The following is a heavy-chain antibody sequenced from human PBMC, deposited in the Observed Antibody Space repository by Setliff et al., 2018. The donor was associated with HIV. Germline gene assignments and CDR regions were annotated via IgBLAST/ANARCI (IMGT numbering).Heavy chain of an antibody. Sequence: GESLKISCAASGFTFSIYSMNWVRQAPGKGLEWVSYISSGSSTIYYADSVKGRFTIYRDNAKNSQYLQMNSLRAEDTAVYYCARDHGYSYGTIDYWGQGTLVTVSS. CDR1: GFTFSIYS. CDR2: ISSGSSTI. V-gene: IGHV3-48*01. J-gene: IGHJ4*02. D-gene: IGHD5-18*01. CDR3: ARDHGYSYGTIDY.